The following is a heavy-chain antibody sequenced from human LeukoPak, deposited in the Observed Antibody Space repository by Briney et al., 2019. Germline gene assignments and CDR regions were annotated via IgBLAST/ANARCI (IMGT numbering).Heavy chain of an antibody. D-gene: IGHD3-3*01. V-gene: IGHV4-39*01. CDR1: GGSISSSDYY. Sequence: PSETLSLTCTVSGGSISSSDYYWGWVRQPPGKGLEWIGSIFYSGAAHCNPSPKSRVTISVDTSNNQFSLKLSSVTAADTAVYYCARLNRKEWNYFDYWGQGTLVTVSS. CDR2: IFYSGAA. J-gene: IGHJ4*02. CDR3: ARLNRKEWNYFDY.